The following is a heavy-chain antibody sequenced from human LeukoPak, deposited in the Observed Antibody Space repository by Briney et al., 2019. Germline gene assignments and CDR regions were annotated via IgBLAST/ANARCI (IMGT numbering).Heavy chain of an antibody. Sequence: GGSLRLSCAASGFTFDDYGMSWVRQAPGKGLEWVSGINWNGGSTGYADSVKGRFTISRDNAKNSLYLQMNGLRAEDTALYHCARRHYYDSSGSTFDYWGQGTLVTVSS. CDR3: ARRHYYDSSGSTFDY. D-gene: IGHD3-22*01. J-gene: IGHJ4*02. CDR2: INWNGGST. V-gene: IGHV3-20*01. CDR1: GFTFDDYG.